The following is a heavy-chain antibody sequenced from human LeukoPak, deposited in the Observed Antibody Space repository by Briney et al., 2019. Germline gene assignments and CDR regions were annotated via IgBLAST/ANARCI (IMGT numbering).Heavy chain of an antibody. CDR2: INHSGST. V-gene: IGHV4-34*01. Sequence: SETLSLTCAVYGGSFSGYYWSRIRQPPGKGLEWIGEINHSGSTNYNPSLKSRVTISVDTSKNQFSLKLSSVTAADTAVYYCARGTYGSGSYETPDAFDIWGQGTMVTVSS. D-gene: IGHD3-10*01. J-gene: IGHJ3*02. CDR1: GGSFSGYY. CDR3: ARGTYGSGSYETPDAFDI.